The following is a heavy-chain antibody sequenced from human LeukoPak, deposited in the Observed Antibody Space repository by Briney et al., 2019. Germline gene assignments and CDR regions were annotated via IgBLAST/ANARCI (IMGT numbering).Heavy chain of an antibody. Sequence: GGSLRLSCEAFGFTFSSYAMSWVRQAPGKGLEWVSSISGSGGSTYYADSVKGRFSISRDNSKNTLYLQMNSLRAEDTAVYSCAKVLSYYDSSAFDYWGQGNLVTVSS. CDR1: GFTFSSYA. CDR3: AKVLSYYDSSAFDY. D-gene: IGHD3-22*01. V-gene: IGHV3-23*01. CDR2: ISGSGGST. J-gene: IGHJ4*02.